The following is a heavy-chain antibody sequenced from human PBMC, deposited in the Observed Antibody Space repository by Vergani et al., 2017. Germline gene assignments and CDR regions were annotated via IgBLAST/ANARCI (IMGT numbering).Heavy chain of an antibody. CDR2: IIPIFGTA. Sequence: QVQLVQSGAEVKKPGSSVKVSCKASGCTFSSYAISWVRQAPGQGLEWLGGIIPIFGTANYAQKFQGRVTITADESTSTAYMELSSLGSEDTAVYYCARDGYDMLTGYTFDYWGQGTLVTVSS. J-gene: IGHJ4*02. V-gene: IGHV1-69*01. CDR1: GCTFSSYA. CDR3: ARDGYDMLTGYTFDY. D-gene: IGHD3-9*01.